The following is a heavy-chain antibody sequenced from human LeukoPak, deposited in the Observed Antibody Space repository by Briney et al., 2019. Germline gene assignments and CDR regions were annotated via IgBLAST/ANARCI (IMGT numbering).Heavy chain of an antibody. Sequence: SVKVSCKASGVTFSNYAISWVRQAPGQGLEWMGGIIPLFGTANYAQSFQGRVTITADESTSTAYMALSSLRYKAKDIYLCARERIPLEVVIVWDSWGQGNLVTVSS. D-gene: IGHD3-3*01. CDR1: GVTFSNYA. CDR3: ARERIPLEVVIVWDS. CDR2: IIPLFGTA. V-gene: IGHV1-69*13. J-gene: IGHJ4*02.